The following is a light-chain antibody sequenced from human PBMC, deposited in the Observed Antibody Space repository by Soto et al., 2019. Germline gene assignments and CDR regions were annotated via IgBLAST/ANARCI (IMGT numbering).Light chain of an antibody. CDR3: LSFYSSRSVV. CDR1: SSNIGAGYD. J-gene: IGLJ2*01. V-gene: IGLV1-40*01. CDR2: DNT. Sequence: QSVLTQPPSVSGAPGQRVTISCTGSSSNIGAGYDVHWYQQLPGRAPKLLIYDNTNRPSGVPYRFSGSKSGTSASLAITGLQAEDEDDYYCLSFYSSRSVVFGGGTKLTVL.